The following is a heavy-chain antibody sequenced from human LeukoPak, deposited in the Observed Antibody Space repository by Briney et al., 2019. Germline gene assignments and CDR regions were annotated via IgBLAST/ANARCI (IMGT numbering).Heavy chain of an antibody. CDR3: ASFISVPSAIY. CDR1: GYSFTSYW. D-gene: IGHD2-2*02. J-gene: IGHJ4*02. Sequence: GESLKISCKGSGYSFTSYWIGWVRQMPGKGLEWMGRIDPADSYTDYSPSFQGHVTISADKSISTAYLQWSSLKASDTAIYYCASFISVPSAIYWGQGTLVTVSS. V-gene: IGHV5-10-1*01. CDR2: IDPADSYT.